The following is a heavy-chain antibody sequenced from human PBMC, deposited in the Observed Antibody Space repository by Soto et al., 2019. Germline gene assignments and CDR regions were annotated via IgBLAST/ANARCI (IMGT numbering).Heavy chain of an antibody. V-gene: IGHV3-23*01. Sequence: GESLKISCAASGFTFSSYAMSWVRQAPGKGLEWGSAISGSGGSTYYADSVKGRFTISRDNSKNTLYLQMNSLRAEDTAVYDCAKDQLSYGSGSYYNYWGQGTLVTVSS. D-gene: IGHD3-10*01. CDR1: GFTFSSYA. J-gene: IGHJ4*02. CDR2: ISGSGGST. CDR3: AKDQLSYGSGSYYNY.